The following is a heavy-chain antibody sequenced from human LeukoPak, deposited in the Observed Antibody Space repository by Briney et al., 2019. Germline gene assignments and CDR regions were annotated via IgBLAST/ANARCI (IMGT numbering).Heavy chain of an antibody. CDR2: IYYSGST. CDR1: GGSISSYY. V-gene: IGHV4-59*01. D-gene: IGHD4-11*01. CDR3: ARQGPMTTVDY. Sequence: PSETLSLTCTVSGGSISSYYWSWIRQPPGKGLEWIGYIYYSGSTNYNPSLKSRVTIPVDTSKNQFSLKLSSVTAADTAVYYCARQGPMTTVDYWGQGTLVTVSS. J-gene: IGHJ4*02.